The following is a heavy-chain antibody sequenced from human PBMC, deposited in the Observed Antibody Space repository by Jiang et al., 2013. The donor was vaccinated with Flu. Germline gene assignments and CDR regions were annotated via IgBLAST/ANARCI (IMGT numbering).Heavy chain of an antibody. V-gene: IGHV4-59*01. D-gene: IGHD3-3*01. Sequence: PSLKSRVTISLDTSKTQFSLKLSSVTAADTAVYYCATLHRSIFTSGGGMDVWGQGTTVTVSS. CDR3: ATLHRSIFTSGGGMDV. J-gene: IGHJ6*02.